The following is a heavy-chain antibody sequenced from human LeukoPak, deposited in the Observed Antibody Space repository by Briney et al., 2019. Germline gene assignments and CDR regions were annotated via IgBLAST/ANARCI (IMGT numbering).Heavy chain of an antibody. V-gene: IGHV3-7*01. Sequence: GGSLRLSCAASGFTFSRYWLTWVRQAPGKGLEWVANIKEDGSDNSYVESVKGRFTISRDNAKNSLYLQLNSLRAEDTAVYFCARQRYSDYWGQGTLVTVSS. CDR1: GFTFSRYW. CDR3: ARQRYSDY. D-gene: IGHD1-1*01. CDR2: IKEDGSDN. J-gene: IGHJ4*02.